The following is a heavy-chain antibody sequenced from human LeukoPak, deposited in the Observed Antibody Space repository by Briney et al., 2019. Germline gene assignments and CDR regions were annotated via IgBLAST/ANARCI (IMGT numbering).Heavy chain of an antibody. J-gene: IGHJ6*02. Sequence: PGGSLRLSCAASGFTFSSYWMSWVRQAPGKGLEWVANIKQDGGEKYYVDSVKGRFTISGDNAKNSLYLQMNSLRAEDTAVYYCARRLYDFWSGYWPSGGMDVWGQGTTVTVSS. V-gene: IGHV3-7*03. CDR3: ARRLYDFWSGYWPSGGMDV. D-gene: IGHD3-3*01. CDR1: GFTFSSYW. CDR2: IKQDGGEK.